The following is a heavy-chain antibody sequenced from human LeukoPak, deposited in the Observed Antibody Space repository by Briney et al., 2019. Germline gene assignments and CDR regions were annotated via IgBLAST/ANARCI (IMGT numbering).Heavy chain of an antibody. CDR3: ASLGYSSSSGNDY. CDR2: ISYDGSNK. D-gene: IGHD6-6*01. Sequence: GGSLRLSCAASGFTFSSYAMHWVRQAPGKGLEWVAVISYDGSNKYYADSVKGRFTISRDNSKNTLYLQMNSLRAEDTAVYYCASLGYSSSSGNDYWGQGTLVTVSS. J-gene: IGHJ4*02. V-gene: IGHV3-30-3*01. CDR1: GFTFSSYA.